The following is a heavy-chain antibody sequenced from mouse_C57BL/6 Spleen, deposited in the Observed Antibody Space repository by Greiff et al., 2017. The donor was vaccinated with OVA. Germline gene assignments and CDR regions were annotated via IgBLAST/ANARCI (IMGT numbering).Heavy chain of an antibody. D-gene: IGHD2-3*01. CDR3: ARSDGYYGFAY. CDR2: ISSGSSTI. Sequence: EVNLVESGGGLVKPGGSLKLSCAASGFTFSDYGMHWVRQAPEKGLEWVAYISSGSSTIYYADTVKGRFTISRDNAKNTLFLQMTSLRSEDTAMYYCARSDGYYGFAYWGQGTLVTVSA. CDR1: GFTFSDYG. V-gene: IGHV5-17*01. J-gene: IGHJ3*01.